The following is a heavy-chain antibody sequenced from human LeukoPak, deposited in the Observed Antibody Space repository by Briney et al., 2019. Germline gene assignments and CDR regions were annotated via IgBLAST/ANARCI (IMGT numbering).Heavy chain of an antibody. Sequence: SETLSLTCTVSGGSISSYYWSWIRQPPGKGLEWIGYIYYSGSTNYSPSLKSRVTVSLDTSKNQFSLKLSSVTAADTAVYYCARDLRNYYDSSGYYGGDDAFDIWGQGTMVTVSS. D-gene: IGHD3-22*01. CDR1: GGSISSYY. CDR3: ARDLRNYYDSSGYYGGDDAFDI. CDR2: IYYSGST. V-gene: IGHV4-59*12. J-gene: IGHJ3*02.